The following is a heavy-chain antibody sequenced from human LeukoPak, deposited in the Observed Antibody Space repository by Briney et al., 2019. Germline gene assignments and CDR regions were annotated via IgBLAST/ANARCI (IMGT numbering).Heavy chain of an antibody. CDR2: INAGNGNT. Sequence: ASVKVSCKASGYIFTSYAMHWVRQAPGQRLEWMGWINAGNGNTKYSQKFQGRVTITADESTSTAYMELSSLRSEDTAVYYCARDRDPVTARGPSNWFDPWGQGTLVTVSS. CDR1: GYIFTSYA. CDR3: ARDRDPVTARGPSNWFDP. V-gene: IGHV1-3*01. J-gene: IGHJ5*02. D-gene: IGHD3-10*01.